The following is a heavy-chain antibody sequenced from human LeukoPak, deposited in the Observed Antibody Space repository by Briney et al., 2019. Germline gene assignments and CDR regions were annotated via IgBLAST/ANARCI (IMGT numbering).Heavy chain of an antibody. CDR2: ISSDDSNK. D-gene: IGHD3-10*01. Sequence: PGRSLGLSCAASGFTFSNYAMHWVRQAPGKGLEWVAIISSDDSNKYYADSVKGRFTISRDNSKNTLYLQMNSLRAEDTAVYYCARDHIAMLRGVAAQDYWGQGTLVTVSS. CDR3: ARDHIAMLRGVAAQDY. J-gene: IGHJ4*02. CDR1: GFTFSNYA. V-gene: IGHV3-30-3*01.